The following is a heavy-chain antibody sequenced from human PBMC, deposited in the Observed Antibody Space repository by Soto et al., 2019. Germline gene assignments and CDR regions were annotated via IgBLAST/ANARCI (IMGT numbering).Heavy chain of an antibody. Sequence: GASVKVSCKASGYTFTSYGISWVRQAPGQGLEWMGWISAYNGNTNYAQKLQGRVTMTTDTSTNTAYMELRSLRSDDTAVYYCARGNTAMEESWFDPWGQGTLVTVSS. J-gene: IGHJ5*02. CDR1: GYTFTSYG. D-gene: IGHD5-18*01. V-gene: IGHV1-18*04. CDR2: ISAYNGNT. CDR3: ARGNTAMEESWFDP.